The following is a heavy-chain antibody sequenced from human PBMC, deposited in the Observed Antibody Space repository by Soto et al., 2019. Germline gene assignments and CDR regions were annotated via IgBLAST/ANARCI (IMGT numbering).Heavy chain of an antibody. CDR3: TRDPRGAFGRFDP. Sequence: QVQLQESGPGLVKPSQTLSLTCTVSGGSITSGGYYWSWIRQHLGKGLEWIGYIYYSGSTYYNPSLKSRVTISVDTSKNQVSLMLTSVTAADAAVYYCTRDPRGAFGRFDPWGPGTLVTVSS. CDR1: GGSITSGGYY. CDR2: IYYSGST. D-gene: IGHD3-16*01. J-gene: IGHJ5*02. V-gene: IGHV4-31*03.